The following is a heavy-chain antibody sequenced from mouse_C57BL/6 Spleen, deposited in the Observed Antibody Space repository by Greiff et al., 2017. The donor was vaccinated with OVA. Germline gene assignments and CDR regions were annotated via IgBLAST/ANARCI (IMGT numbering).Heavy chain of an antibody. Sequence: EVKVVESGGGLVQPKGSLKLSCAASGFSFNTYAMNWVRQAPGKGLEWVARIRSKSNNYATYYADSVKDRFTISRDDSESMLYLQMDNLKTEDTAMDDCVRRYDGYFDVWGTGTTVTVSA. D-gene: IGHD2-3*01. CDR1: GFSFNTYA. CDR3: VRRYDGYFDV. V-gene: IGHV10-1*01. J-gene: IGHJ1*03. CDR2: IRSKSNNYAT.